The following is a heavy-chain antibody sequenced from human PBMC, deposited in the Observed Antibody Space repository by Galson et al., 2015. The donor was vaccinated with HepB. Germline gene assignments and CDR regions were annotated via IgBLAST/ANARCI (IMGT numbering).Heavy chain of an antibody. V-gene: IGHV3-30*18. CDR3: AKDWHLVLMLAAAGIDY. CDR1: GFTFSSYG. J-gene: IGHJ4*02. CDR2: ISFDGTNK. Sequence: SLRLSCAASGFTFSSYGMHWVRQAPGKGLEWVAAISFDGTNKYHADSVKGRFTISRDNSKNTLYLQMNSLRVEDTAVYYCAKDWHLVLMLAAAGIDYWGQGTLVTVSS. D-gene: IGHD2-15*01.